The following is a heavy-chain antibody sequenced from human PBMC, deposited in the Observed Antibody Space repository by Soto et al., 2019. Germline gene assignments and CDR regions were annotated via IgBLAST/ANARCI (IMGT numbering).Heavy chain of an antibody. D-gene: IGHD3-22*01. Sequence: SETLSLTCTVSGGSISSGDYYWSWIRQPPGKGLEWIGYIYYSGSTYYNPSLKSRVTISVDTSKNQFSLKLSSVTAADTAVYYCARDCRVYDSSGYYYYGMDVWGQGTTVTVSS. CDR3: ARDCRVYDSSGYYYYGMDV. J-gene: IGHJ6*02. V-gene: IGHV4-30-4*01. CDR2: IYYSGST. CDR1: GGSISSGDYY.